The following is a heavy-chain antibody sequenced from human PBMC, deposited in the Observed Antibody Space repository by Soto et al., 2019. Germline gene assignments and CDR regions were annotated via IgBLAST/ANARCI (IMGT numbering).Heavy chain of an antibody. CDR1: GFTFSSYA. V-gene: IGHV3-23*01. CDR2: ISGSGGST. Sequence: GGSLRLSCAASGFTFSSYAMSWVRQAPGKGLEWVSAISGSGGSTYYADSVKGRFTISRDNSKNTLYLQMNSLRAEDTAVYYCAKARGSPGGYYYYMDVWGKGTTVTVSS. D-gene: IGHD1-26*01. J-gene: IGHJ6*03. CDR3: AKARGSPGGYYYYMDV.